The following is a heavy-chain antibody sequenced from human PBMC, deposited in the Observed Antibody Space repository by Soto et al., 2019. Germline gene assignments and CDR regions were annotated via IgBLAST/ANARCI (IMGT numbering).Heavy chain of an antibody. CDR3: ARDWGSFNWFDP. V-gene: IGHV1-69*13. D-gene: IGHD7-27*01. CDR1: GGTFSSYA. J-gene: IGHJ5*02. CDR2: IIPIFGTA. Sequence: ASVKVSCKASGGTFSSYAISWVRQAPGQGLEWMGGIIPIFGTANYAQKFQGRVTITADESTSTAYMELSSLRSEDTAVYYCARDWGSFNWFDPWGQGTLVTVSS.